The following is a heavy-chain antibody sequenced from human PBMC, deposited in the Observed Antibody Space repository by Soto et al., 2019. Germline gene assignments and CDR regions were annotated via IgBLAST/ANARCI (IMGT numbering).Heavy chain of an antibody. Sequence: SGTLALTCSVSGGSISSYYWSWFRQPPGQGLEWLGDVYYTGTTTYNPSLKSRLTISLDTSKTQFSLKLGSVTAADTAVYYCARLGDSYQTFYYWGQGALVTVSS. CDR3: ARLGDSYQTFYY. D-gene: IGHD2-21*01. V-gene: IGHV4-59*08. CDR1: GGSISSYY. CDR2: VYYTGTT. J-gene: IGHJ4*01.